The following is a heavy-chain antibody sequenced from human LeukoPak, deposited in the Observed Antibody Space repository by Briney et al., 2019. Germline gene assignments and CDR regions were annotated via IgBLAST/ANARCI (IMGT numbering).Heavy chain of an antibody. J-gene: IGHJ6*03. V-gene: IGHV4-4*09. CDR1: GGSISSYY. Sequence: SETLSLTCTVSGGSISSYYWSWIRQPPGKGLEWIGYIYTSGSTNYNPSLKSRVTISVDTSKNQFSLKLSSVTAADTAVYYCARVIVVVPAATAEWHYYYYMDVWGKGTTVTVSS. CDR3: ARVIVVVPAATAEWHYYYYMDV. CDR2: IYTSGST. D-gene: IGHD2-2*01.